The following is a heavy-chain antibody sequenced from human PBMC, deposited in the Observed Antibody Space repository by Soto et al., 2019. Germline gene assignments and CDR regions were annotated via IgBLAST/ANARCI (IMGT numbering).Heavy chain of an antibody. CDR3: AREKGYYDYIWGSYRVDHWYFDL. CDR1: GFTVSSNY. Sequence: EVQLVGSGGGLVQPGGSLRLSCAASGFTVSSNYMSWVRQAPGKGLEWVSVIYCGGSTYYADSVKGRLTISRHNSKNTLYLQMNSLRAEDSAVYYCAREKGYYDYIWGSYRVDHWYFDLWGRGTLVTVSS. CDR2: IYCGGST. J-gene: IGHJ2*01. D-gene: IGHD3-16*02. V-gene: IGHV3-53*04.